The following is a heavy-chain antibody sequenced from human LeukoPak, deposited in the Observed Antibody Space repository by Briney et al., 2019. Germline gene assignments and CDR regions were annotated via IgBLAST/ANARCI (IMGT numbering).Heavy chain of an antibody. Sequence: PSETLSLTCTVSGGSISSYYWSWIRQPPGKGLEWIGYIYYSGSTNYNPSLKSRVTISVDTSKNQFSLKLSSVTAADTAVYYCAIFCGGDCYRQDYWGQGTLVTVSS. CDR3: AIFCGGDCYRQDY. CDR1: GGSISSYY. V-gene: IGHV4-59*08. CDR2: IYYSGST. J-gene: IGHJ4*02. D-gene: IGHD2-21*02.